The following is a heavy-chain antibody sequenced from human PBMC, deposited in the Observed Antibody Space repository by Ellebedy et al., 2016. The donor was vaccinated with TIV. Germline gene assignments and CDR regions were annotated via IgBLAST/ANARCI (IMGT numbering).Heavy chain of an antibody. J-gene: IGHJ4*02. V-gene: IGHV5-10-1*01. CDR2: IDPKDSST. CDR1: GYYFTSYW. CDR3: ARYDDYDEFAV. D-gene: IGHD3-16*01. Sequence: PGGSLRLSCQASGYYFTSYWISWVRQMPGKGLEWMGRIDPKDSSTNYSPSFQGHVTISADRAITTAFLHWSSLQASDSAMYFGARYDDYDEFAVWGQGTLVIVSS.